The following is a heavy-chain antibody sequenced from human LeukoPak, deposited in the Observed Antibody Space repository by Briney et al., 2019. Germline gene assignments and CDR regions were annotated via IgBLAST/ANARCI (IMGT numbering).Heavy chain of an antibody. V-gene: IGHV3-21*05. Sequence: GGSLRLSCAASGFTFNTYTMIWVRQAPGKGLEWVAYISSSSRNKYYADSVEARFTVSRDNPKNSLYLQMNSLIADDTAVYYCARGKLWFGETETYYYYGMDVWGTGTTVTVSS. D-gene: IGHD3-10*01. J-gene: IGHJ6*04. CDR1: GFTFNTYT. CDR3: ARGKLWFGETETYYYYGMDV. CDR2: ISSSSRNK.